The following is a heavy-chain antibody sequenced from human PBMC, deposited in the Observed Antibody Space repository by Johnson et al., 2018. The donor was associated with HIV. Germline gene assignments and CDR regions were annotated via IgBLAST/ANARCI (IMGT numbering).Heavy chain of an antibody. J-gene: IGHJ3*02. CDR2: TSNDGSNK. CDR3: ARGNLYYSTDAFEI. V-gene: IGHV3-30*03. CDR1: GFTFSSYG. Sequence: QVQLVESGGGVVQPGRSLRVSCAASGFTFSSYGMHWVRQAPGKGLEWVAVTSNDGSNKYYADSVKGRFTISRDNSKNTLYLQMNSLRAEDTAVYYCARGNLYYSTDAFEIWGQGTMLTVSS. D-gene: IGHD3-16*01.